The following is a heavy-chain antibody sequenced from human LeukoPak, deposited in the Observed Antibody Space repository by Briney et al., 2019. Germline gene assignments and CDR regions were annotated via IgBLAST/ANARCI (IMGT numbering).Heavy chain of an antibody. J-gene: IGHJ4*02. Sequence: PSETLSLTCTVSGGSISSSSYYWGWIRQPPGTGLEWIGSIYYSGSTYYNPSLMSRVTISVDTSKNQFSLKLSSVTAADTAVYYCARLDYGDESYFDYWGQGTLVTVSS. CDR2: IYYSGST. V-gene: IGHV4-39*01. CDR3: ARLDYGDESYFDY. D-gene: IGHD4-17*01. CDR1: GGSISSSSYY.